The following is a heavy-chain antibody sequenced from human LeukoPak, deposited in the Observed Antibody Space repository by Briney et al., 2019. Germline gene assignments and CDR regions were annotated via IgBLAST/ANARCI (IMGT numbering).Heavy chain of an antibody. CDR3: ARIRRDGYNYDY. CDR2: IYYSGST. CDR1: GDSISSGDYY. Sequence: SQTLSLTCTVSGDSISSGDYYWSWIRQPPGKGLEWIGYIYYSGSTYYNPSLKSRVTISVDTSKNQFSLKLSSVTAADTAVYYCARIRRDGYNYDYWGQGTLVTVSS. J-gene: IGHJ4*02. D-gene: IGHD5-24*01. V-gene: IGHV4-30-4*01.